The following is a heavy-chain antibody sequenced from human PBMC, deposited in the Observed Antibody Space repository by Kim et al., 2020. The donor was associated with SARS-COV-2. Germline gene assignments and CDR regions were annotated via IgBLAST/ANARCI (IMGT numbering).Heavy chain of an antibody. D-gene: IGHD3-16*01. J-gene: IGHJ6*02. CDR2: ILGTA. Sequence: ILGTANYAQKFQGRVTITADESTSTAYMELSSLRSEDTAVYYCARGRGGVWGQGTTVTVSS. V-gene: IGHV1-69*01. CDR3: ARGRGGV.